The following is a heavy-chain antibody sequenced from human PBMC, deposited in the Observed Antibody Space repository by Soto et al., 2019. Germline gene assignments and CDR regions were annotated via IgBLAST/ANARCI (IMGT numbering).Heavy chain of an antibody. CDR1: GFTFSSYG. CDR2: IWYDGSNK. J-gene: IGHJ4*02. Sequence: GGSLRLSCAASGFTFSSYGMHWVRQAPGKGLEWVAVIWYDGSNKYYADSVKGRFTISRDNSKNTLYLQMNSLRAEDTAVYYCAREASNYYDSSGELDYWGQGTLVTVYS. D-gene: IGHD3-22*01. V-gene: IGHV3-33*01. CDR3: AREASNYYDSSGELDY.